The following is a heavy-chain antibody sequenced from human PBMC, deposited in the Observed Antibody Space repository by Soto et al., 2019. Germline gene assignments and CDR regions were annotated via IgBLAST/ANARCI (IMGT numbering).Heavy chain of an antibody. CDR2: ISGSGGST. D-gene: IGHD3-3*01. Sequence: PGGSLRLSCAASGFTFSSYAMSWVRQAPGKGLEWVSAISGSGGSTYYADSVKGRFTISRDNSKNTLYLQMNSLRAEDTAVYYCAKDRLHFWSGYYPTLPPPDYWGQGTLVTVSS. V-gene: IGHV3-23*01. CDR3: AKDRLHFWSGYYPTLPPPDY. CDR1: GFTFSSYA. J-gene: IGHJ4*02.